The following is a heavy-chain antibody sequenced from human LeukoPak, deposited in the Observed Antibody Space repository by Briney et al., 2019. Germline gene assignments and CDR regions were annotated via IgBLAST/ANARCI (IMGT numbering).Heavy chain of an antibody. Sequence: GASVKVSCKASGYTFTGYYMHWVRQAPGQGLEWMGWIIPNSGGTNYAQKFQGRVTMTRDTSISTAYMELSSLRSEDTAVYYCARGSNYYDSSGYYFNWFDPWGQGTLVTVSS. J-gene: IGHJ5*02. V-gene: IGHV1-2*02. CDR2: IIPNSGGT. CDR1: GYTFTGYY. CDR3: ARGSNYYDSSGYYFNWFDP. D-gene: IGHD3-22*01.